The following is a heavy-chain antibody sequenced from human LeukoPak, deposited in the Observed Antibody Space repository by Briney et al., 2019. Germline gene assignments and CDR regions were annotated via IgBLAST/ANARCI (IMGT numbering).Heavy chain of an antibody. D-gene: IGHD5-18*01. CDR3: ARDRYSYGSYNAFDI. J-gene: IGHJ3*02. Sequence: ASVKVSCKASGYTFTGYYMHWVRQAPGQGLEWMGRINPNSGGTNYAQKFQGRVTMTRDTSISTAYMELSRLRSDDTAVYYCARDRYSYGSYNAFDIWGQGAMVTVSS. CDR2: INPNSGGT. V-gene: IGHV1-2*06. CDR1: GYTFTGYY.